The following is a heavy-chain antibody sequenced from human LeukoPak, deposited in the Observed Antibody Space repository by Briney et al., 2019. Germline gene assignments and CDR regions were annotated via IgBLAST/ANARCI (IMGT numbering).Heavy chain of an antibody. CDR3: ARDSGYDPDAFDI. CDR2: ISSSSSYI. J-gene: IGHJ3*02. V-gene: IGHV3-21*01. Sequence: GGSLRLPCAASGFTFSSYSMNWVRQAPGKGLEWVSSISSSSSYIYYADSVKGRFTISRDNAKNSLYLQMNSLRAEDTAVYYCARDSGYDPDAFDIWGQGTMVTVSS. CDR1: GFTFSSYS. D-gene: IGHD5-12*01.